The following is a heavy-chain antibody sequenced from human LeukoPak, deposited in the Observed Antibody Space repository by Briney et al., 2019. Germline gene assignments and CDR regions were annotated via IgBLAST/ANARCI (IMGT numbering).Heavy chain of an antibody. CDR2: INPNSGGT. V-gene: IGHV1-2*02. D-gene: IGHD2-2*01. CDR3: ASAYQQDYYYNYYYTDV. Sequence: ASVKVSCKASGYTFTSYDMHWVRQAPGQGLEWMGWINPNSGGTNYARKFQGRVTITRDTSTSTAYMELSRLRSDDTAVYYCASAYQQDYYYNYYYTDVWGKGTTVTVSS. J-gene: IGHJ6*03. CDR1: GYTFTSYD.